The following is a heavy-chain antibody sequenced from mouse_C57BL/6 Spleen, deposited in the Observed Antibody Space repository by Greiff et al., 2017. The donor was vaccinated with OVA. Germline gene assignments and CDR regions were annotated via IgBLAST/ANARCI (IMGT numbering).Heavy chain of an antibody. CDR2: ISSGGIYT. CDR1: GFTFSSYG. J-gene: IGHJ2*01. D-gene: IGHD4-1*01. V-gene: IGHV5-6*01. Sequence: EVKLVESGGDLVKPGGSLKLSCAASGFTFSSYGMSWVRQTPDKRLEWVATISSGGIYTYYPDSVKGRFTISRDNAKNTLYLQMSSLKSEDTAMYYCARGLTVYYFDYWGQGTTLTVSS. CDR3: ARGLTVYYFDY.